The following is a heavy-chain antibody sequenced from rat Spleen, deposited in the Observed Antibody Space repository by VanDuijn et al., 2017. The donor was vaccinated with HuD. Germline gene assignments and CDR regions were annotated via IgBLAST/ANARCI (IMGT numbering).Heavy chain of an antibody. CDR1: GFTFNNYW. CDR3: ATHDYDGYYQGVMDA. J-gene: IGHJ4*01. D-gene: IGHD1-12*03. CDR2: ISPSGGST. V-gene: IGHV5-19*01. Sequence: EVKLVESGGGLVQPGRSLKLSCVASGFTFNNYWMTWIRQAPGKGLEWVASISPSGGSTYYRDSVKGRFTISRDNAKSTLYLQMDSLRSEDTATYYCATHDYDGYYQGVMDAWGQGASVTVSS.